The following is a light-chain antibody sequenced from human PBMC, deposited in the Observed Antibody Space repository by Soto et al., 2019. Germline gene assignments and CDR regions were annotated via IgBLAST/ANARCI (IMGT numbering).Light chain of an antibody. CDR1: SSDVGGYNY. V-gene: IGLV2-14*01. CDR2: DVS. J-gene: IGLJ2*01. Sequence: QSALTQPASVSGSPGQSITISCTGTSSDVGGYNYVSWYQQHPGKAPKLMIYDVSHRPSGVSNRFSGSKSGNTASLTISGLQAEDEADYYCSSYTSSSPLFGGGTKLTVL. CDR3: SSYTSSSPL.